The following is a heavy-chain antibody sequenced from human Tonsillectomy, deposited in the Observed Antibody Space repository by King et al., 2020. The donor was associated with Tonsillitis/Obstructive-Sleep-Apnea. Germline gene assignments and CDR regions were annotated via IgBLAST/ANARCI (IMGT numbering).Heavy chain of an antibody. D-gene: IGHD3-3*01. V-gene: IGHV3-30*04. Sequence: VQLVESGGGVVQPGRSLRLSCAASGFTFSSYAMHWVRQAPGKGLEWVAVISYDGSYKHYADSVKGRFTISRDSSNNTLSLQMNSLRAEDTAVYYCARYGPPTYSDFSDYFDYWGQGTLVTVSS. CDR1: GFTFSSYA. CDR2: ISYDGSYK. CDR3: ARYGPPTYSDFSDYFDY. J-gene: IGHJ4*02.